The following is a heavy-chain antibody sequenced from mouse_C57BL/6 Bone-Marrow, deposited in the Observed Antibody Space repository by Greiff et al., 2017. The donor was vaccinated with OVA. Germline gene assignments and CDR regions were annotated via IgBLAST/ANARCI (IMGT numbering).Heavy chain of an antibody. CDR1: GYAFSSSW. CDR3: ARGPLLYATGGDY. Sequence: VQLQQSGPELVKPGASVKISCKASGYAFSSSWMNWVKQRPGKGLEWIGRIYPGDGDTNYNGKFKGKATLTADKSSSTAYMQLSSLTSEDSAVYFCARGPLLYATGGDYWGQGTSVTVSS. CDR2: IYPGDGDT. J-gene: IGHJ4*01. D-gene: IGHD1-1*01. V-gene: IGHV1-82*01.